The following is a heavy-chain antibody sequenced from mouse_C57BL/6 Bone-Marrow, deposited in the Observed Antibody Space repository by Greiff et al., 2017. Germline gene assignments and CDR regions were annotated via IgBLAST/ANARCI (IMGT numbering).Heavy chain of an antibody. Sequence: VKLMESGPGLVAPSQSLSITCTVSGFSLTSYGVDWVRQPPGKGLEWLGVIWGGGSTNYNSALMSRLCISKDNSKIHVFFKINSLQTTDTAMYYCATHYYGSSPYYAMDYWGQGTSVTVSS. D-gene: IGHD1-1*01. J-gene: IGHJ4*01. CDR2: IWGGGST. CDR3: ATHYYGSSPYYAMDY. V-gene: IGHV2-9*01. CDR1: GFSLTSYG.